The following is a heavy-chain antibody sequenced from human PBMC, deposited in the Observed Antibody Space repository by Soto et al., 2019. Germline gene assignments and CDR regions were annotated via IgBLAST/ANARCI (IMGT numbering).Heavy chain of an antibody. CDR2: INAGNGNT. Sequence: ASVKVSCKTSGYTFTSYHISWVRQAPGQRLEWMGWINAGNGNTKYSQKFQGRVTITRDTSASTAYMELSSLRSEDTAVYYCARDGGSLRYFDWLPTSYNWFDPWG. J-gene: IGHJ5*02. V-gene: IGHV1-3*01. CDR3: ARDGGSLRYFDWLPTSYNWFDP. CDR1: GYTFTSYH. D-gene: IGHD3-9*01.